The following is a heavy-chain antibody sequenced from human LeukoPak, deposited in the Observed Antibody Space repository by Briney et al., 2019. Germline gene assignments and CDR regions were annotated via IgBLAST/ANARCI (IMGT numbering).Heavy chain of an antibody. CDR2: INHSGST. CDR1: GGSFSGYY. V-gene: IGHV4-34*01. J-gene: IGHJ4*02. Sequence: SETLSLTCAVYGGSFSGYYWSWIRQPPGKGLEWIGEINHSGSTYYNPSLKSRVTISVDTSKNQFSLKLSSVTAADTAVYYCARGGIAARRRSIDYWGQGTLVTVSS. CDR3: ARGGIAARRRSIDY. D-gene: IGHD6-6*01.